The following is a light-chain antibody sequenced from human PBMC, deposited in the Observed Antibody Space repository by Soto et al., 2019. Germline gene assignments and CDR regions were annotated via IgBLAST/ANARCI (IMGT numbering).Light chain of an antibody. Sequence: EIVLTQSPGTLSLSPGERATLSCRASQSVSSSYLAWYQQKPGQAPRLLIYGASSRATGIPDRFSGSGSGTDFTLTISGLEPEDFAVYYCQQYGSSPPYTFGQGTTLEIK. J-gene: IGKJ2*01. V-gene: IGKV3-20*01. CDR1: QSVSSSY. CDR2: GAS. CDR3: QQYGSSPPYT.